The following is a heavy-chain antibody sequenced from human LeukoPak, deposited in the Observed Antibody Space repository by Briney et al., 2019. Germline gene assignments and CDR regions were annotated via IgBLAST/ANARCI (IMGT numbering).Heavy chain of an antibody. D-gene: IGHD1-1*01. CDR2: ISSSGSSI. CDR3: AKNPRLEGWIYFDS. J-gene: IGHJ4*02. V-gene: IGHV3-48*03. Sequence: GGSLRLSCAASGFTFSRYEMNWVRQAPGKGLEWVSYISSSGSSIYYADSVKGRFTISRDNSKNTLSLQMNSLTAEDTAVYYCAKNPRLEGWIYFDSWGQGILVTVSS. CDR1: GFTFSRYE.